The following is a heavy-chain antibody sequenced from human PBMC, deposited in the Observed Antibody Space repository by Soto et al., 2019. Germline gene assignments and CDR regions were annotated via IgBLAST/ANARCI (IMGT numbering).Heavy chain of an antibody. CDR2: ISAYNGNT. D-gene: IGHD6-13*01. V-gene: IGHV1-18*01. J-gene: IGHJ5*02. Sequence: ASVKVSCKASGYTFTSYGISWVRQAPGQGLEWMGWISAYNGNTNYAQKLQGRVTMTTDTSTSTAYMELRSLRSDDTAVYYCASDMHSSSWYPEHWFDPWGQGTLVTVSS. CDR3: ASDMHSSSWYPEHWFDP. CDR1: GYTFTSYG.